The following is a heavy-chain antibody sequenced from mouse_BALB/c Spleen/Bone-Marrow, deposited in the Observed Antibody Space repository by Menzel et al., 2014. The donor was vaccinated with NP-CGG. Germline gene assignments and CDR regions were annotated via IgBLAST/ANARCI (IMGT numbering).Heavy chain of an antibody. V-gene: IGHV1-82*01. J-gene: IGHJ4*01. D-gene: IGHD2-3*01. CDR3: ASMIGSLYVGY. Sequence: QVQLQQSGPELVKPGASVKISCKASGYAFSSSWMNWVKQRPGQGLEWIGRIYPGDGDTNYNGKFKGKATLTADKSSSTAYMQLSSLTSVDSAVYFCASMIGSLYVGYWGQGTSVTVSS. CDR1: GYAFSSSW. CDR2: IYPGDGDT.